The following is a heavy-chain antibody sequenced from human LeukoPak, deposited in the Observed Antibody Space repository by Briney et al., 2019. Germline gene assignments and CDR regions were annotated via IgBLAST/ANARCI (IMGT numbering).Heavy chain of an antibody. CDR3: VRDLGFTNGGDSD. D-gene: IGHD1-1*01. V-gene: IGHV1-2*02. J-gene: IGHJ4*02. Sequence: ASVKVSCTASGYTFSIYYIHWVRRAPGQGLEWMGWINPTGGGTRYAQKFQGRVTMTRDTSITTAYMELNRLRSDDTAVYYCVRDLGFTNGGDSDWGQGTLVTVSS. CDR1: GYTFSIYY. CDR2: INPTGGGT.